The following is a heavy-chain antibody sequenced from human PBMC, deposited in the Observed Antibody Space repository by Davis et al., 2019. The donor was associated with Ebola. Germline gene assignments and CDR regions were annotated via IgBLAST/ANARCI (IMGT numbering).Heavy chain of an antibody. V-gene: IGHV1-8*01. D-gene: IGHD4-11*01. CDR3: ARGDNNYLYGYYYYGMDV. Sequence: AASVKVSCKASGHTFNSYDINWVRQATGQGLEWMGWMNPNSGNTGYAQKFQGRITMSRNTSIGTAYMELSSLRSEDTAVYYCARGDNNYLYGYYYYGMDVWGQGTTVTVSS. CDR1: GHTFNSYD. CDR2: MNPNSGNT. J-gene: IGHJ6*02.